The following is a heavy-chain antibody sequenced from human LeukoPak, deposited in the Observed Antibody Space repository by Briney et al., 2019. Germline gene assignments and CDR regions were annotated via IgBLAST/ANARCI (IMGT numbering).Heavy chain of an antibody. D-gene: IGHD2-8*01. CDR1: GFTFSSFA. V-gene: IGHV3-23*01. CDR3: AKDAIGLYRPYYFDC. J-gene: IGHJ4*02. CDR2: ISGSGEST. Sequence: PGGSLRLSCAASGFTFSSFAMSWVRQAPGKGLEWVSSISGSGESTYYADYVKGRFTVSRDNSKNTLSLQLNSLRAEDTAVYYCAKDAIGLYRPYYFDCWGQGTLVTVSS.